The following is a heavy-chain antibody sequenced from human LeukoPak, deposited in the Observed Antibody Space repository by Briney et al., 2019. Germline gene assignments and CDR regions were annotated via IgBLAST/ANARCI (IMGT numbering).Heavy chain of an antibody. V-gene: IGHV4-39*01. D-gene: IGHD3-10*01. CDR1: GGSISSSWYY. CDR2: IYYSGST. J-gene: IGHJ3*01. Sequence: SETLSLTCTVSGGSISSSWYYWGWIRQPPGKGLEWIGSIYYSGSTYYNPSLKSRVTISVDTSKNQFSLKLSSVTAADTAVYYCARHVGLWFGKPPDYYDLWGQGTMVTVSS. CDR3: ARHVGLWFGKPPDYYDL.